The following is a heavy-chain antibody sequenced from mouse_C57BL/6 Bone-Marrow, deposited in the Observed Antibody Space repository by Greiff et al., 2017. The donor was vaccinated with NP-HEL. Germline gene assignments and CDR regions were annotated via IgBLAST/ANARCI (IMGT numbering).Heavy chain of an antibody. J-gene: IGHJ3*01. CDR1: GYTFTTYW. V-gene: IGHV1-50*01. D-gene: IGHD1-1*01. CDR2: IDPSECYT. Sequence: QVQLQQPGAELVKPGASVKLSCKASGYTFTTYWMQWVKQRPGQGLEWIGEIDPSECYTNYNKKFKGKATVTVATSASTAYMQLSSLTSEDSAVYYCARKAYYGRSYEFAYWGQGTLVTVSA. CDR3: ARKAYYGRSYEFAY.